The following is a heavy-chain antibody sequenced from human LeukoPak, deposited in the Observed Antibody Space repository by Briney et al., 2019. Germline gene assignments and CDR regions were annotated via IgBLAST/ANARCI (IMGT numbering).Heavy chain of an antibody. Sequence: SETLSLTCTVSGGSISSSSYYWGWIRQPPGKGLERIGSIYYSGSTYYNPSLKSRVTISVDTSKNQFSLKLSSVTAADTAVYYCARERVYCSGGSCYSDAPYFDYWGQGTLVTVSS. J-gene: IGHJ4*02. D-gene: IGHD2-15*01. CDR2: IYYSGST. V-gene: IGHV4-39*07. CDR1: GGSISSSSYY. CDR3: ARERVYCSGGSCYSDAPYFDY.